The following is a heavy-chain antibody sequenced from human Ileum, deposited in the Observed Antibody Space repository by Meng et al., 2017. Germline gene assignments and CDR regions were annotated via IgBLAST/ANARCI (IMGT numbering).Heavy chain of an antibody. CDR2: IDYSGTT. J-gene: IGHJ5*02. CDR3: ARQVAYGDSVLDL. D-gene: IGHD4-17*01. Sequence: QLQLQESGPGLVKPAETLSLTCTLSSDSIRTTLYYWTWVRQSPGRGLEWIGSIDYSGTTYYKPSLKTRITLAVDTSKNQLSLSLTSVTAADTAVYYCARQVAYGDSVLDLWGQGTLVTVSS. CDR1: SDSIRTTLYY. V-gene: IGHV4-39*01.